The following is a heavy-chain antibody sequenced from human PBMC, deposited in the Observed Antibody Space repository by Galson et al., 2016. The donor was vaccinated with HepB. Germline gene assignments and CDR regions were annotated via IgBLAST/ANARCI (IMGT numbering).Heavy chain of an antibody. Sequence: SLRLSCAASGFTFSSYGMHWVRQAPGKGLEWVAVISSDGTNRYYADSVKGRFTISRDNSKNTLYLQMNSLRAEDTALYYCARKRALSRAVDPRNYYWNHNNGPVDYWGQGTLVTVSS. CDR2: ISSDGTNR. J-gene: IGHJ4*02. CDR1: GFTFSSYG. V-gene: IGHV3-30*03. D-gene: IGHD1-20*01. CDR3: ARKRALSRAVDPRNYYWNHNNGPVDY.